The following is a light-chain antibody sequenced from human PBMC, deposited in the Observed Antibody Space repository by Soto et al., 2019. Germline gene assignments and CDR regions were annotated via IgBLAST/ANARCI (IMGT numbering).Light chain of an antibody. Sequence: EIVSTQSPATLSLSPGERATLSCRASQSVDSKLAWYQQKPGQAPRLLIYDASTRATGFPARFSGSGSGTEFTLTISSLQSEDFAVYYCQQYKNWPPITFGQGTRLEIK. V-gene: IGKV3-15*01. CDR2: DAS. CDR1: QSVDSK. J-gene: IGKJ5*01. CDR3: QQYKNWPPIT.